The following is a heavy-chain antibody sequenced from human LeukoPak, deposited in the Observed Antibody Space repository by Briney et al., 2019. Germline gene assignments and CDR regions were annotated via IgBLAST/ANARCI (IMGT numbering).Heavy chain of an antibody. V-gene: IGHV4-38-2*01. CDR1: GYSISSGYY. CDR3: ARGLVGGYDFDY. CDR2: IYHSGST. J-gene: IGHJ4*02. D-gene: IGHD3-22*01. Sequence: SETLSLTCGVSGYSISSGYYWGWIRQPPGKGLEWIGSIYHSGSTYYNPSLKSRVTISVDTSKNQFSLNLSSVTAADTAVYYCARGLVGGYDFDYWGQGTLVTVSS.